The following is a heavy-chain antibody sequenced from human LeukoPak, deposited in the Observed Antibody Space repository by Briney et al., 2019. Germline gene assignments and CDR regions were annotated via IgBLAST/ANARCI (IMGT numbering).Heavy chain of an antibody. D-gene: IGHD2-2*01. CDR2: IYDSGST. V-gene: IGHV4-59*01. CDR1: GVSISNYH. Sequence: SETLSLTCNVSGVSISNYHWSWIRQPPGKGLEWIGYIYDSGSTNYNPSLKSRVTISEDTSKNQFSLSLSSVTAADTAVYYCARLKGGYSSTSWGPGYHGMDVWGQGTTVTVSS. CDR3: ARLKGGYSSTSWGPGYHGMDV. J-gene: IGHJ6*02.